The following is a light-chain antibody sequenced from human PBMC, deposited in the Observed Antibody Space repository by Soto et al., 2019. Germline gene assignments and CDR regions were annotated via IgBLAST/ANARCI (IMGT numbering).Light chain of an antibody. CDR3: QQYGRPPVT. Sequence: EIVLTQSPGTLSLSPGERATLSCRPSQSFSSTFLAWYQQKPGQAPRLLIYGASSRATDIPDRFSGSGSGTDFTLTISRLEPKDFAVYYCQQYGRPPVTFGQGTRVEI. CDR2: GAS. CDR1: QSFSSTF. V-gene: IGKV3-20*01. J-gene: IGKJ1*01.